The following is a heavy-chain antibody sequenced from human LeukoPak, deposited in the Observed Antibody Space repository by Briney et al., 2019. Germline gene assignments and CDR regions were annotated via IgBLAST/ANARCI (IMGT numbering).Heavy chain of an antibody. CDR2: ISWNSGSI. D-gene: IGHD3-22*01. CDR1: GFTFSSYA. CDR3: AKASIEHYDSSGPYYFDY. V-gene: IGHV3-9*01. J-gene: IGHJ4*02. Sequence: GGSLRLSCAASGFTFSSYAMSWVRQAPGKGLEWVSGISWNSGSIGYADSVKGRFTISRDNAKNSLYLQMNSLRAEDTALYYCAKASIEHYDSSGPYYFDYWGQGTLVTVSS.